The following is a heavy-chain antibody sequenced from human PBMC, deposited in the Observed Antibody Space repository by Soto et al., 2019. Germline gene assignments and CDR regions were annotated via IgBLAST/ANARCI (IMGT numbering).Heavy chain of an antibody. Sequence: GASVKVSCKASGGTFSSYAISWVRQAPGQGLEWMGGIIPIFGTANYAQKFQGRVTITADESTSTAYMELSSLRSEDTAVYYCARDLVAAAGNRYYYYYGMDVWGQGTTFTVSS. CDR3: ARDLVAAAGNRYYYYYGMDV. CDR1: GGTFSSYA. V-gene: IGHV1-69*13. J-gene: IGHJ6*02. CDR2: IIPIFGTA. D-gene: IGHD6-13*01.